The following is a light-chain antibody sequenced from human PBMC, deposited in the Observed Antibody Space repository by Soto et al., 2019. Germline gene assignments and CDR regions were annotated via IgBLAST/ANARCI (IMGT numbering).Light chain of an antibody. J-gene: IGKJ5*01. Sequence: EIVMTQSPATLSVSPGERATLSCRASQSVRSNLAWYQQKPGQAPRLLIYGASTRATGIPARFSGSGYGAEFTLTISSLQSEDFVVYYCQQYNNWPAITFGQGTRLEIK. CDR1: QSVRSN. V-gene: IGKV3D-15*01. CDR2: GAS. CDR3: QQYNNWPAIT.